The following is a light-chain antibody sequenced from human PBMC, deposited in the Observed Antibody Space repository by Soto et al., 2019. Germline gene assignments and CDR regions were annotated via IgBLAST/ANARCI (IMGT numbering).Light chain of an antibody. CDR3: QKDKISHIT. V-gene: IGKV1-27*01. J-gene: IGKJ3*01. Sequence: DIQMTQSPSSLSASIGDRVTITCRASQGISNSLAWYQQKPGKGPSLLIYDASTLQSGVPSRFSGSGFRTDFTLTISRLQREDVAGNYWQKDKISHITYGPGTKV. CDR2: DAS. CDR1: QGISNS.